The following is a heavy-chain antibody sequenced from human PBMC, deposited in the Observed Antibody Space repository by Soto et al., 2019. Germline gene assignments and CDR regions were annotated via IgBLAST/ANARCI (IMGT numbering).Heavy chain of an antibody. CDR3: SRFLGY. CDR2: IKSKTDGGTT. CDR1: SVSNAW. J-gene: IGHJ4*02. Sequence: SVSNAWMNWVRQAPGKGLEWVGRIKSKTDGGTTDYAAPVKGGFTISRDDSKNTLYLQMNSLKTEDTAVYYCSRFLGYWGQGTLVTVSS. V-gene: IGHV3-15*07. D-gene: IGHD3-3*01.